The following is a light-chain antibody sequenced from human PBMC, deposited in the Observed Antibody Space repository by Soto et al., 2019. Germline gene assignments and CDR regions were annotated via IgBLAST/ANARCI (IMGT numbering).Light chain of an antibody. Sequence: QSVLTQPASVSGSPGQSITISCTGTSSDVANSNYVSWYQQHPGKAPKLMIYEVTYRPSGVSNRFSGSKSGNTASLTISGLQAEDEADYYCSSYTSGGTLAFVFXTGTKVTVL. J-gene: IGLJ1*01. CDR2: EVT. V-gene: IGLV2-14*01. CDR1: SSDVANSNY. CDR3: SSYTSGGTLAFV.